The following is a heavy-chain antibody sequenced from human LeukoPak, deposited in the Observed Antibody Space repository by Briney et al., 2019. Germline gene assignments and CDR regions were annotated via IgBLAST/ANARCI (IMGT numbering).Heavy chain of an antibody. CDR3: SRLDSSGYPDY. Sequence: GGSLRLSCAASGFIFSDRYMDWVRQPPGKGLEWVGRIRKKDNSYTTEYAASVKGRFTISRDDSKNSLYLQMNSLKTEDAAVYYCSRLDSSGYPDYWGQGTLVTVSS. J-gene: IGHJ4*02. CDR1: GFIFSDRY. V-gene: IGHV3-72*01. CDR2: IRKKDNSYTT. D-gene: IGHD3-22*01.